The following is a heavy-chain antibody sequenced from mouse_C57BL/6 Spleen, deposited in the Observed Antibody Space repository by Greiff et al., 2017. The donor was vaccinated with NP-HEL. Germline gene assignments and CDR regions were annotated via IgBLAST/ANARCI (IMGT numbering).Heavy chain of an antibody. J-gene: IGHJ2*01. CDR3: ERDYGSSYVGY. V-gene: IGHV5-17*01. CDR2: ISSGSSTI. D-gene: IGHD1-1*01. CDR1: GFTFSDYG. Sequence: QVVESGGGLVKPGGSLKLSCAASGFTFSDYGMHWVRQAPEKGLEWVAYISSGSSTIYYADTVKGRFTISRDNAKHTLFLQMTSLRSEDTAMYYCERDYGSSYVGYWGQGTTLTVSS.